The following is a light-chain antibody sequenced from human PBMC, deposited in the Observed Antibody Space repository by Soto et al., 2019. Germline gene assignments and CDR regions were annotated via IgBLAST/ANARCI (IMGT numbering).Light chain of an antibody. Sequence: EIVLPQSPGTLSLSPGERATLSCRASQSLTSGYLAWYQQKPGQALRLLIYGASSCAASIPDRFSGSGTGTSFTLTTSRLEPEDFAGYCCPQYQTPPPSSSCGHGTKLEI. CDR3: PQYQTPPPSSS. CDR2: GAS. J-gene: IGKJ2*01. V-gene: IGKV3-20*01. CDR1: QSLTSGY.